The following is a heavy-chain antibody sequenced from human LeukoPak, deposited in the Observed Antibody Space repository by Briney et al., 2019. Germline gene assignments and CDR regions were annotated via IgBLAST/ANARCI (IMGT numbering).Heavy chain of an antibody. CDR1: GGSFSGYY. D-gene: IGHD5-18*01. Sequence: SETLSLTCAVYGGSFSGYYWSWIRQPPGKGLEWIGEITHSGSTNYNPSLKSRLTIFVNTSKNHFSLNLSSVTAADTAVYYCARSVDTSMAGDYWGQGTLLTVSS. J-gene: IGHJ4*02. CDR2: ITHSGST. CDR3: ARSVDTSMAGDY. V-gene: IGHV4-34*01.